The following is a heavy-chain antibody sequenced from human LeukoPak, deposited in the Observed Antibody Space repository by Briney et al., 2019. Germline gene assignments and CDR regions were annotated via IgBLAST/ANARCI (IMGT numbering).Heavy chain of an antibody. CDR2: INPNSGGT. J-gene: IGHJ5*02. D-gene: IGHD2-2*01. V-gene: IGHV1-2*02. CDR1: GYTFTGNY. Sequence: ASVKVSCKASGYTFTGNYIHWVRQAPGQGLEWMGWINPNSGGTNYAQKFQGRVTMTRDTSISTAYMELSRLRSDDTAVYYCARARPLIVVVPAAKGGWFDPWGQGTLVTVSS. CDR3: ARARPLIVVVPAAKGGWFDP.